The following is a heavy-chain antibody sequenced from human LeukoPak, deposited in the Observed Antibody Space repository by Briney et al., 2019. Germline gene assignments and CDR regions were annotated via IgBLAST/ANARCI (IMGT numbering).Heavy chain of an antibody. CDR2: IYDSGST. D-gene: IGHD6-13*01. J-gene: IGHJ6*02. CDR1: GGSISSGDYY. Sequence: SQTLSLTCTVSGGSISSGDYYWSWIRQPPGKGLEWIGYIYDSGSTYYNPSLKSRVTISVDTSKNQFSLKLSSVTAADTAVYYCARAWGVAAAVFSGMDVRGQGTTVTVSS. CDR3: ARAWGVAAAVFSGMDV. V-gene: IGHV4-30-4*01.